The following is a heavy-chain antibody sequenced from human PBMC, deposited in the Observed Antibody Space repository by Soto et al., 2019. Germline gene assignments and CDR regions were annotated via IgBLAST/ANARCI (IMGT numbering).Heavy chain of an antibody. V-gene: IGHV1-69*06. CDR3: ARDKGAYYSHLVY. Sequence: QVLLVQSGAEVKKPGSSVKVSCKLSGATFSSYAMSWVRQAPGQGLEWIGGIIPFFGTPNYAQKFQGRVTITADTTTTTPYMEISSLRSDDTAVYYCARDKGAYYSHLVYWGQGTLVTVSS. CDR1: GATFSSYA. CDR2: IIPFFGTP. J-gene: IGHJ4*02. D-gene: IGHD3-22*01.